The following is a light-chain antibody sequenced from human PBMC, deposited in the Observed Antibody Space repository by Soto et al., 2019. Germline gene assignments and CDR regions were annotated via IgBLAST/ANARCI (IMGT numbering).Light chain of an antibody. V-gene: IGKV1-39*01. J-gene: IGKJ2*01. CDR2: GAS. CDR3: QHTYRTPYT. Sequence: EIQMTQSPSSLSASVGDRVTITCRASQSISTYLNWYQQKPGKAPKLLISGASSLQSGVPSRFSGSGYGTDFSLTIRSLQPEDFATYYCQHTYRTPYTFGQGTKVDI. CDR1: QSISTY.